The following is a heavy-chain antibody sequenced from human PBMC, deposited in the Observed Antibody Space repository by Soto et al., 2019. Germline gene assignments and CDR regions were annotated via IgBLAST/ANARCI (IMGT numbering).Heavy chain of an antibody. V-gene: IGHV1-69*13. D-gene: IGHD5-12*01. CDR3: ARDPPRGGYSGYDRFDY. Sequence: SEEASCKASGAPFSSSAISWVRQAPGQGLEWMGGIIPIFGTANYAQKFQGRVTITADESTSTAYMELSRLRSEDTAVYYCARDPPRGGYSGYDRFDYWGQGTLVTVSS. CDR2: IIPIFGTA. CDR1: GAPFSSSA. J-gene: IGHJ4*02.